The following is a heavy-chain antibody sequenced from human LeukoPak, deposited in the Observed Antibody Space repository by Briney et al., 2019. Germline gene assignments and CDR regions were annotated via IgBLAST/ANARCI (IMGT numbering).Heavy chain of an antibody. J-gene: IGHJ6*02. CDR3: AREDPSFSYGMDV. CDR1: GYTFTSYY. CDR2: INPSGGST. D-gene: IGHD3-3*01. V-gene: IGHV1-46*01. Sequence: ASVKVSCKASGYTFTSYYMHWMRQAPGQGLEWMGIINPSGGSTSYAQKFQGRVTMTRDTSTSTVYMELSSLRSDDTAVYYCAREDPSFSYGMDVWGQGTTVTVSS.